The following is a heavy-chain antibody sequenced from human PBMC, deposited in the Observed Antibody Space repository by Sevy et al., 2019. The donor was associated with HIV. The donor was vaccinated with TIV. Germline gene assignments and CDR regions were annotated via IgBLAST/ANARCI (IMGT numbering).Heavy chain of an antibody. CDR2: ISSSSSYI. V-gene: IGHV3-21*01. CDR3: ARDSHMYYDFWSGYPRDYYGMDV. J-gene: IGHJ6*02. D-gene: IGHD3-3*01. CDR1: GFTFSSYS. Sequence: GGSLRLSCAASGFTFSSYSMNWVRQAPGKGLEWVSSISSSSSYIYYADSVKGRFTISRDNPTNSLYMQMNSLRAEDTAVYYCARDSHMYYDFWSGYPRDYYGMDVWGQGTTVTVSS.